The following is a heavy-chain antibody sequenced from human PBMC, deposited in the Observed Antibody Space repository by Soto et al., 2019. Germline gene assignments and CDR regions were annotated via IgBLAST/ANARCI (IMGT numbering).Heavy chain of an antibody. Sequence: GAPVEVCCKACGGTFRSYVLSVVGQDPGQGGGWMGGIIPIFGTANYAQKFQGRVTITADESTSTAYMELSSLRSEDTAVYYCASLFTWYSSSWYEREDYYGMDVWSQGTTVTVSS. CDR3: ASLFTWYSSSWYEREDYYGMDV. CDR2: IIPIFGTA. D-gene: IGHD6-13*01. V-gene: IGHV1-69*13. CDR1: GGTFRSYV. J-gene: IGHJ6*02.